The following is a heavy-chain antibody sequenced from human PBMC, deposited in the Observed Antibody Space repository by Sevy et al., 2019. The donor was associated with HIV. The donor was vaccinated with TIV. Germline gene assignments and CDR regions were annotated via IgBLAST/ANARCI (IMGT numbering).Heavy chain of an antibody. J-gene: IGHJ4*01. D-gene: IGHD3-10*01. CDR3: ARERRSSGIDY. V-gene: IGHV3-33*01. CDR2: IWYEGINK. CDR1: GFAFSTYG. Sequence: GGSLRLSCTASGFAFSTYGMHWLRQAPGKGLEWVAFIWYEGINKDYAEPVKGRFTISRDNSKNTLYLQMNSLRVDDTAVYYCARERRSSGIDYWGQRTLVTVSS.